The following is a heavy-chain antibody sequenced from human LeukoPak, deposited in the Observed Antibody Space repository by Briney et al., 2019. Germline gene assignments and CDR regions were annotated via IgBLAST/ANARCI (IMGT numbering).Heavy chain of an antibody. V-gene: IGHV4-39*01. CDR2: NYYSGSA. Sequence: PSETLSLTCSVSGGSISGTTYYWGWIRQPPGKGLEWIGSNYYSGSAYYNPSLKSRVTISVDTSENQFSLKLTSVTAADTAVYYCARHSLGSDSGYYFDYWGQGTLVTVSS. J-gene: IGHJ4*02. D-gene: IGHD1-26*01. CDR1: GGSISGTTYY. CDR3: ARHSLGSDSGYYFDY.